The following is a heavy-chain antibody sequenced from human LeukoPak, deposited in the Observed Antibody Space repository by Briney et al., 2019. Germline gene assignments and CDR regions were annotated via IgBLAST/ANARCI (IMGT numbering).Heavy chain of an antibody. D-gene: IGHD1-26*01. CDR1: GYSISSGYY. CDR3: ARRWRSYYGY. CDR2: INHSGST. J-gene: IGHJ4*02. V-gene: IGHV4-38-2*02. Sequence: SETLSLTCTVSGYSISSGYYWSWIRQPPGKGLEWIGEINHSGSTNYNPSLKSRVTISVDTSKNQFSLKLSSVTAADTAVYYCARRWRSYYGYWGQGTLVTVSS.